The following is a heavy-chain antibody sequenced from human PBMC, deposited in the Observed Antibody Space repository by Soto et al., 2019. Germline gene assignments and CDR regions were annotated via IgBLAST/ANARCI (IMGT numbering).Heavy chain of an antibody. V-gene: IGHV3-30-3*01. D-gene: IGHD5-12*01. Sequence: GGPLRLSCAAPGFIPSYYAMHWVRQAPGKGLEWVAVISYDGSDRYYADSVKARFTISREYSRNTLYLQMSSLGTEDTAVYYCARVDRTITAYFYYGMDVWGLGTTVTVSS. J-gene: IGHJ6*02. CDR1: GFIPSYYA. CDR3: ARVDRTITAYFYYGMDV. CDR2: ISYDGSDR.